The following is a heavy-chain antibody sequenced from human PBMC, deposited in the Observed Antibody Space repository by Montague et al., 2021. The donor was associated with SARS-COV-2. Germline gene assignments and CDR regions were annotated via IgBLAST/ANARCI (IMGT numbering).Heavy chain of an antibody. CDR1: GGSISSYY. V-gene: IGHV4-59*13. J-gene: IGHJ4*02. CDR2: MYYSGST. Sequence: SETLSLTCTVSGGSISSYYWSWIRQPPGKGLEWIGYMYYSGSTNYNPSRKSRVTLSVDTSKTQFSLKLSSVTAADTAVYYCARDFDYWGQGTLVTVSS. CDR3: ARDFDY.